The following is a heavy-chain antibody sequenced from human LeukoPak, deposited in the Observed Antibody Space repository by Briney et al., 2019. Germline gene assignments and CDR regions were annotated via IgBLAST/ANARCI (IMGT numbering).Heavy chain of an antibody. CDR3: AKAEPRTYYNDNSGYYYFDY. Sequence: GGSLRLSCVASGFSFSSYAMSWVRQASGKGLEWVSSISYSGVSTYYIDSVKGRFTISRGNSKNTLYLQMSSLRAEDTAVYYCAKAEPRTYYNDNSGYYYFDYWGQGTLVTVSS. CDR2: ISYSGVST. V-gene: IGHV3-23*01. CDR1: GFSFSSYA. D-gene: IGHD3-22*01. J-gene: IGHJ4*02.